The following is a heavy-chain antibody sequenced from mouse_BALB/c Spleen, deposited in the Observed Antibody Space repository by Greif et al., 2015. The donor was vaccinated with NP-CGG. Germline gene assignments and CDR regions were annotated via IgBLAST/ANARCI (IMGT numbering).Heavy chain of an antibody. CDR1: GFSLTSYG. D-gene: IGHD2-4*01. V-gene: IGHV2-2*02. CDR2: IWSGGST. CDR3: ASNDYDKDYAMDY. Sequence: QVHVKQSGPGLVQPSQSLSITCTVSGFSLTSYGVHWVRQSPGKGLEWLGVIWSGGSTDYNAAFISRLSISKDNSKSQVFFKMNSLQVNDTAIYYCASNDYDKDYAMDYWGQGTSVTVSS. J-gene: IGHJ4*01.